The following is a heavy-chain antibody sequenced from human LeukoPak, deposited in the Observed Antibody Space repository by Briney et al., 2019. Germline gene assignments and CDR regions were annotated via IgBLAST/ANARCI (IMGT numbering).Heavy chain of an antibody. CDR3: AKDYHDFLIGQPLSFDC. V-gene: IGHV3-23*01. CDR1: GFTFSSYA. J-gene: IGHJ4*02. CDR2: ISGSGGST. Sequence: GGSLRLSCSASGFTFSSYAMSWVRQAPGKGLEWVSGISGSGGSTFYADFVQGRLTISRDISKNTLYLQMNSLRAEDTAVYYCAKDYHDFLIGQPLSFDCWGQGTLVTVSS. D-gene: IGHD3-3*01.